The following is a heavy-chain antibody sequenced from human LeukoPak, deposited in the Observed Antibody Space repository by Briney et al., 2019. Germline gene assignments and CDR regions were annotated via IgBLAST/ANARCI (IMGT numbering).Heavy chain of an antibody. Sequence: SETLSLTCTVSGGSISSYYWSWIRQPPGKRLEWIGHIYYSGSTNYNPSLRSRVTISVDTSKNQFSLKLSSVTAADTAVYYCARLVARTAFDIWGQGTMVTVSS. CDR2: IYYSGST. CDR1: GGSISSYY. CDR3: ARLVARTAFDI. D-gene: IGHD5-12*01. V-gene: IGHV4-59*01. J-gene: IGHJ3*02.